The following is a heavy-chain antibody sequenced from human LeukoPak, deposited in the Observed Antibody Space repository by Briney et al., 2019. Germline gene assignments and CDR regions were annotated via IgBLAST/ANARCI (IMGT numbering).Heavy chain of an antibody. Sequence: SETLSLTCAVYGGPFSGYYWSWIRQPPGKGLEWIGEINHSGSTNYNPSLKSRATISADTSKNQFSLNLSSVTAADTAVYYCARPYDSSGYFQAFDYWGQGTLATVSS. CDR1: GGPFSGYY. V-gene: IGHV4-34*01. CDR3: ARPYDSSGYFQAFDY. CDR2: INHSGST. J-gene: IGHJ4*02. D-gene: IGHD3-22*01.